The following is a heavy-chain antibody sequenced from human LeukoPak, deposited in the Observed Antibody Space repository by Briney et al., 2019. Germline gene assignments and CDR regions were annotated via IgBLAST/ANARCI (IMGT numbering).Heavy chain of an antibody. J-gene: IGHJ3*02. V-gene: IGHV4-59*08. CDR3: ARQYSSSWYRDDAFDI. Sequence: SETLSLAFTVAGGSISTYDGSWVRQPPGKGLGWSGYIYYSGSTNYNPSLKSRVTISVDTSKNQFSLKLSSVTAADTAVYYCARQYSSSWYRDDAFDIWGQGTMVTVSS. CDR2: IYYSGST. D-gene: IGHD6-13*01. CDR1: GGSISTYD.